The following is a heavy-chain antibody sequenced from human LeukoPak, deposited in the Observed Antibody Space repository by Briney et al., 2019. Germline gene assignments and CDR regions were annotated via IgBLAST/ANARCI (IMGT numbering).Heavy chain of an antibody. Sequence: ASVKVSCKASGYTFTSYYMHWVRQAPGQGLEWMGWITPNDGHGGYAQNFQGRVTITRDTSISTAYMELSSLRSDDTAVYYCARSETGDERIGVDYWGQGTLVTVSS. CDR3: ARSETGDERIGVDY. V-gene: IGHV1-8*03. CDR1: GYTFTSYY. D-gene: IGHD1-14*01. CDR2: ITPNDGHG. J-gene: IGHJ4*02.